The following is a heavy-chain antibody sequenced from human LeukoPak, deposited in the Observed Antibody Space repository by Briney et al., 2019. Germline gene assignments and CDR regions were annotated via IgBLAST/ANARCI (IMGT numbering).Heavy chain of an antibody. D-gene: IGHD1-7*01. Sequence: GASVKDSCKASGYTFTSYYMHWVRQAPGQGLEWMGIINPSGGSTSYAQKFQGRVTMTRDTSTSTVYMELSSLRSEDTAVYYCARDRRTGTYVYWGQGTLVTVSS. CDR2: INPSGGST. CDR3: ARDRRTGTYVY. CDR1: GYTFTSYY. V-gene: IGHV1-46*01. J-gene: IGHJ4*02.